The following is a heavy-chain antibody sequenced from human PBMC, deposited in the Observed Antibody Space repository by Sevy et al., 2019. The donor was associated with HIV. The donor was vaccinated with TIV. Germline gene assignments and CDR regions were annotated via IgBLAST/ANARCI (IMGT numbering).Heavy chain of an antibody. Sequence: SETLSLTCTVSGGSNSSSSYYWGWIRQPPGKGLEWIGSIYYSGSTYYNPSLKSRVTISVDTSKNQFSLKLSSVTAADTAVYYCASPGSGSLGAYGMDVWGQGTTVTVSS. CDR2: IYYSGST. CDR1: GGSNSSSSYY. V-gene: IGHV4-39*01. CDR3: ASPGSGSLGAYGMDV. J-gene: IGHJ6*02. D-gene: IGHD3-10*01.